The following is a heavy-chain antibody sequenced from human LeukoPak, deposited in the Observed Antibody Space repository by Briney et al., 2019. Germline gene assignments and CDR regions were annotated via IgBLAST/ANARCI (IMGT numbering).Heavy chain of an antibody. J-gene: IGHJ3*02. CDR3: ARDPHSGLDAFDI. CDR2: IYTSGST. Sequence: PSQTLSLTCTVSGGSISSGSYYWSWIRQPAGKGLEWIGRIYTSGSTNYNPSLKSRVTISVDTSKNQFSLKLSSVTAADTAVYYCARDPHSGLDAFDIWGQGTMVTVSS. V-gene: IGHV4-61*02. D-gene: IGHD2-15*01. CDR1: GGSISSGSYY.